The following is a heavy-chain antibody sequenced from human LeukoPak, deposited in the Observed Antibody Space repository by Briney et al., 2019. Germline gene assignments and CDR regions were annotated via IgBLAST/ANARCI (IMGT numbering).Heavy chain of an antibody. V-gene: IGHV4-4*07. CDR2: IYSSGST. J-gene: IGHJ5*02. CDR3: ARDFPSYGDHNWFDP. D-gene: IGHD4-17*01. CDR1: GGSIRSYY. Sequence: SETLSLTCTVSGGSIRSYYWSWIQQPAGKGLEWIGRIYSSGSTNYNPSLKSRVTMSVDTSKNQFSLKLSSVTAADTAVYYCARDFPSYGDHNWFDPWGQGTLVTVSS.